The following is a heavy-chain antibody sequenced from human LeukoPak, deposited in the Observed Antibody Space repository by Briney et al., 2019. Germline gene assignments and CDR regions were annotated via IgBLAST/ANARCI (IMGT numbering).Heavy chain of an antibody. D-gene: IGHD3-22*01. V-gene: IGHV4-4*02. CDR2: VYHSGST. CDR3: ARGPYFYDSSGAFDI. CDR1: GGSISSSYW. J-gene: IGHJ3*02. Sequence: SETLSLTCAVSGGSISSSYWWSWVRQPPGKGLEWIGEVYHSGSTNYNPSLKSRVTISVDTSKNQFSLKLSSVTAADTAVYFCARGPYFYDSSGAFDIWGQGTMVTVSS.